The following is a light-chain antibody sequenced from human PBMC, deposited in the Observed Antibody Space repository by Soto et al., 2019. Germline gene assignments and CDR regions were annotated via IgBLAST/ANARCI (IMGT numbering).Light chain of an antibody. Sequence: IVLTQSPATLSLSPGERATLSCRASQSVSSYLAWYQQKPGQAPRLLIHDASNRATGIPARFSGSGSGTDFTLTFSSLEPEDFAVYYCQQRSNGLTFGGGTKVDIK. V-gene: IGKV3-11*01. CDR2: DAS. J-gene: IGKJ4*01. CDR3: QQRSNGLT. CDR1: QSVSSY.